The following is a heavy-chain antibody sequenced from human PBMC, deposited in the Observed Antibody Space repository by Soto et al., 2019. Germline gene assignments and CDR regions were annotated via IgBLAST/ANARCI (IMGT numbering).Heavy chain of an antibody. CDR2: VSWDGGST. CDR1: GFTFDDYA. D-gene: IGHD3-9*01. V-gene: IGHV3-43D*04. J-gene: IGHJ6*02. Sequence: PGGSLRLSCAASGFTFDDYAMHWVRQAPGKGLEWVSLVSWDGGSTYYADSVKGRFTISRDNSKNSLYLQMNSLRAEDTALYYCAKDQADYDILPLRGMDVWGQGTTVTAP. CDR3: AKDQADYDILPLRGMDV.